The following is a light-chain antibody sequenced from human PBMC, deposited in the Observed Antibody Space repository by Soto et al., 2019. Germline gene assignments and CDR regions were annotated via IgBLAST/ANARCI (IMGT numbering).Light chain of an antibody. Sequence: QSVLTQPSSMSGSPGQSITISCTGTTSDIGGYNYVTWYQHFPGKAPKLMIYEVTNRPSGVSDRFSGSKSGNTASLTISGLQAEDEADYYCSSYTSSITVLFGGGTKLTVL. J-gene: IGLJ2*01. CDR1: TSDIGGYNY. V-gene: IGLV2-14*01. CDR2: EVT. CDR3: SSYTSSITVL.